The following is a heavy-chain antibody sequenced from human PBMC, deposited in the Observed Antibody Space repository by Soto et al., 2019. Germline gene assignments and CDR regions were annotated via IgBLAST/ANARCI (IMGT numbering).Heavy chain of an antibody. CDR3: TTGSGGEAPGLDGYYYYGMDV. V-gene: IGHV3-15*01. CDR1: GFTFSNAW. Sequence: PGGSLRLSCAVSGFTFSNAWMSWVRQAPRKGLEWVGRIKSKTDGGTTDYAAPVKGRFTISRDDSKNTLYLQMNSLKTEDTAVYYCTTGSGGEAPGLDGYYYYGMDVWGQGTTVTVSS. CDR2: IKSKTDGGTT. D-gene: IGHD2-15*01. J-gene: IGHJ6*02.